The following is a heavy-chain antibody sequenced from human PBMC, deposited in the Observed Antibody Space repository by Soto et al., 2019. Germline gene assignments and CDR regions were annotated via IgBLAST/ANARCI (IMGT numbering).Heavy chain of an antibody. V-gene: IGHV1-69*13. CDR3: GADMTIGKLSVV. J-gene: IGHJ3*01. CDR1: GETDTNYV. CDR2: IFPEFGTT. D-gene: IGHD3-16*02. Sequence: GASVKVSFKASGETDTNYVTSWGRHTPGQGLEWMGGIFPEFGTTYSAQKLQDRLTITADESTSTVYMQLSSLRLDDTAVYYCGADMTIGKLSVVWGQGITVYVSS.